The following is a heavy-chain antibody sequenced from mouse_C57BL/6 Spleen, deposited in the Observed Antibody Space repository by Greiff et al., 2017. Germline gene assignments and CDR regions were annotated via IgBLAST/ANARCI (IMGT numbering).Heavy chain of an antibody. V-gene: IGHV1-72*01. CDR1: GYAFSSSW. D-gene: IGHD2-4*01. CDR2: IVPNSGGT. J-gene: IGHJ4*01. Sequence: VQLQQSGPELVKPGASVKISCKASGYAFSSSWMNWVKQRPGKGLEWIGRIVPNSGGTKYNEKFKSKATLTVDKPSSTAYMQLSSLTSEDSAVYYCARKDDYDAVDYWGQGTSVTVSS. CDR3: ARKDDYDAVDY.